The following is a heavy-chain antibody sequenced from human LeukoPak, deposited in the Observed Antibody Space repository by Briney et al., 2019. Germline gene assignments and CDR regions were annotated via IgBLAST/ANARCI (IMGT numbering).Heavy chain of an antibody. CDR3: AKAEGGTYAFDI. D-gene: IGHD2-15*01. J-gene: IGHJ3*02. CDR1: GFTFSSYA. CDR2: ISGSGGST. V-gene: IGHV3-23*01. Sequence: QPGGSLRVSCAASGFTFSSYAMSWVRQAPGKGLEWVLAISGSGGSTYYADSVKGRFTISRDNSKNTLYLQMNSRRAEDTAVYYCAKAEGGTYAFDIWGQGTMVTVSS.